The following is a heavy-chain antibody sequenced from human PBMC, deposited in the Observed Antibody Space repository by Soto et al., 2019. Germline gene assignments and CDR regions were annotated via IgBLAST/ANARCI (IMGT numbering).Heavy chain of an antibody. CDR2: IIPIFGTA. V-gene: IGHV1-69*01. D-gene: IGHD3-10*01. CDR1: GGTFSSYA. CDR3: AREGAGYGSGSYWLGAFDI. Sequence: QVQLVQSGAEVKKPGSSVKVSCKASGGTFSSYAISWVRQAPGQGLEWMGGIIPIFGTANYAQKFQGRVTITADESTSTAYMELSSLRSEETAVYYCAREGAGYGSGSYWLGAFDIWGQGTMVTVSS. J-gene: IGHJ3*02.